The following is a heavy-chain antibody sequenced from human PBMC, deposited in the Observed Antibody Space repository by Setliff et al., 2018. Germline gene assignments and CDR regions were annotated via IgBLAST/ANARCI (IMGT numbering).Heavy chain of an antibody. CDR3: ARDPAEKPGMDY. CDR1: GFTFSSYE. J-gene: IGHJ4*02. CDR2: ISSSGSTI. V-gene: IGHV3-48*03. D-gene: IGHD2-15*01. Sequence: LRLSCAASGFTFSSYEMNWVRQAPGKGLEWVSYISSSGSTIFYADSVKGRFTISRDNAKKSLYLQMNSLRAEDTAVYYCARDPAEKPGMDYWGQGTLVTVSS.